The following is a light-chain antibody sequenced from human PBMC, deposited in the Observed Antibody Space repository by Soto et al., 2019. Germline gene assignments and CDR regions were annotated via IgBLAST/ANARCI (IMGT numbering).Light chain of an antibody. CDR1: HPININ. CDR2: AAT. Sequence: DIQMTQSPSSLSASVGDRVTITCRASHPININLVWFQQKPGKAPKSLIYAATNLQSGVPSRFSGSGGGTDFSLTISSLQPEDVGTYYCQHYQRYPPSFGGGTKVDIK. CDR3: QHYQRYPPS. J-gene: IGKJ4*01. V-gene: IGKV1-16*01.